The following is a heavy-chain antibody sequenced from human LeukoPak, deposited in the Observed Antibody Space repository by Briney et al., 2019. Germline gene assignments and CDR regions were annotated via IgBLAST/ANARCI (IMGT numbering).Heavy chain of an antibody. CDR3: ARGAMVAATPLGY. CDR1: GGSSSGYY. D-gene: IGHD2-15*01. J-gene: IGHJ4*02. Sequence: PSETLSLTCAVYGGSSSGYYWSWIRQPPGKGLEWIGEINHSGSTNYNPSLKSRVTISVDTSKNQFSLKLSSVTAADTAVYYCARGAMVAATPLGYWGQGTLVTVSS. CDR2: INHSGST. V-gene: IGHV4-34*01.